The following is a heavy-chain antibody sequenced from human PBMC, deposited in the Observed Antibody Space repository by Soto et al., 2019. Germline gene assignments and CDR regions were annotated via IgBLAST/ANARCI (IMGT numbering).Heavy chain of an antibody. D-gene: IGHD2-2*01. CDR1: GYTFTSYA. J-gene: IGHJ6*02. CDR2: INAGNGNT. CDR3: ARGYQPLDV. V-gene: IGHV1-3*01. Sequence: QVQLVQSGAEVKKPGASVKVSCKASGYTFTSYAMHWVRQAPGQRLEWMGWINAGNGNTKYSQKFQGRVTITRDTSASTATIVLSSLRSEDTAVDYCARGYQPLDVWGQGTTFSVSS.